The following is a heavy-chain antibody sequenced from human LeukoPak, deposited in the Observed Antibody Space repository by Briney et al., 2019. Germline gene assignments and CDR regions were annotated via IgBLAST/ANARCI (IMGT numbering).Heavy chain of an antibody. J-gene: IGHJ3*02. CDR1: GYSISSGYY. D-gene: IGHD1-1*01. CDR3: ATLYNWNGATTRAFDI. CDR2: IYHSGST. V-gene: IGHV4-38-2*01. Sequence: SETLSLTCAASGYSISSGYYWGWIRQPPGKGLEWIGSIYHSGSTYYNPSLKSRVTISVDTSKNQFSLKLSSVTAADTAVYYCATLYNWNGATTRAFDIWGQGTMVTVSS.